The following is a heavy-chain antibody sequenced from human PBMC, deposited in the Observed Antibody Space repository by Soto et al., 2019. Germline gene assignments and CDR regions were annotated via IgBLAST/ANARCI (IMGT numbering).Heavy chain of an antibody. Sequence: ELQLVESGGGLVQPGGSLRLSCSASGFTFSSSWMSWVRQPPGKGLEWVAKIKQDGSEKDYVDSVRGRFTISRDNAKNSLYLQMNSLRAEDTAVYYCAREMRLRSWGQGTLVTVSS. D-gene: IGHD2-21*01. V-gene: IGHV3-7*01. CDR1: GFTFSSSW. CDR2: IKQDGSEK. CDR3: AREMRLRS. J-gene: IGHJ4*02.